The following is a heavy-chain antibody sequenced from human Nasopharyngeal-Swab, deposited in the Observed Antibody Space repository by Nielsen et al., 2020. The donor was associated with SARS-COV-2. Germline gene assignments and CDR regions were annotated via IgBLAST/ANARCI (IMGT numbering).Heavy chain of an antibody. V-gene: IGHV3-74*01. CDR3: TRDFDAATGY. CDR1: GFTFSSYC. Sequence: GESLKISCSASGFTFSSYCMHWVRQAPGKGLVWVSRISPDGTTKGHADSVKGRFTISRDNARSALYLQINSLRADDTAVYYCTRDFDAATGYWGQGTLVTVSS. D-gene: IGHD5-18*01. J-gene: IGHJ4*02. CDR2: ISPDGTTK.